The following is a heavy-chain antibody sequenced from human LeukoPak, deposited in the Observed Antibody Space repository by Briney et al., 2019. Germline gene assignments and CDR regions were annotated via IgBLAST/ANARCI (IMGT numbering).Heavy chain of an antibody. CDR1: GGSITGYY. V-gene: IGHV4-4*07. CDR2: IYTSGST. J-gene: IGHJ4*02. D-gene: IGHD3-22*01. Sequence: SETLSLTCTVSGGSITGYYWSWIRQPAGKGLEWIGHIYTSGSTNYNPSLKSRVTMSVDTSKNQFSLKLSSVTAADTAVYYCARAMDDSSGYYPFFFDYWGQGTLVTVSS. CDR3: ARAMDDSSGYYPFFFDY.